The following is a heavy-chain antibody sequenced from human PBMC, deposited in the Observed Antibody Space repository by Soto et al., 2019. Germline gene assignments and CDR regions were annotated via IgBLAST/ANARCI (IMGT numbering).Heavy chain of an antibody. Sequence: SETLSLTCTVSGGSPSSGDYYWSWILHPPGKGLEWIGYIYYSGSTYYNPSLKSRVTISVDTSKNQFSLKLSSVTSADTAVYCCARDKWFGEFLHWFDPGGQGTLVTVS. D-gene: IGHD3-10*01. CDR2: IYYSGST. CDR3: ARDKWFGEFLHWFDP. J-gene: IGHJ5*02. CDR1: GGSPSSGDYY. V-gene: IGHV4-30-4*01.